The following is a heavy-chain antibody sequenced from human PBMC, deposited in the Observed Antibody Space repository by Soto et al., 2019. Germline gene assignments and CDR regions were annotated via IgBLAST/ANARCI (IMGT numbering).Heavy chain of an antibody. Sequence: QVQLVQSGAEVKKPGASVKVSCKASGYTFTSYGISWVRQAPGQGLEWMGWISAYNGNTNYAQKLQGRGTMTTHTSTSTAYMELRSLRTDDTAVYYCARGGVSSSWSIVYYYGMDVWGQGTTVTVSS. J-gene: IGHJ6*02. CDR2: ISAYNGNT. CDR1: GYTFTSYG. D-gene: IGHD6-13*01. V-gene: IGHV1-18*01. CDR3: ARGGVSSSWSIVYYYGMDV.